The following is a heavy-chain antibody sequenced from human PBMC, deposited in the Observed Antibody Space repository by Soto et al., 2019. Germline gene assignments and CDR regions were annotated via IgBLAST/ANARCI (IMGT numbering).Heavy chain of an antibody. D-gene: IGHD6-6*01. CDR2: IYWSGDE. CDR3: ARGLATLAVFALDV. V-gene: IGHV2-5*01. CDR1: GSSFSTSGVG. Sequence: QMTLMASGPTLVRPTQTLTMTCSFYGSSFSTSGVGVGWVRQPQGKALEWLALIYWSGDEHYRPSLKSRLTITQDTSKNQVGLIMTNFDPVDTATYYCARGLATLAVFALDVWGRGTTVTVSS. J-gene: IGHJ3*01.